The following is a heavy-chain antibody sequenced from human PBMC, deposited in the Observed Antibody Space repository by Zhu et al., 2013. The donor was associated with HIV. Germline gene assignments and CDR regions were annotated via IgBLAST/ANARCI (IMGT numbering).Heavy chain of an antibody. CDR3: ARARQTTLIAAAGTVGYYYGMDV. Sequence: QVQLVQSGAEVKKPGSSVKVSCKASGGTFSSYAISWVRQAPGQGLEWMGGIIPIFGTANYAQKFQGRVTITADESTSTAYMELSSLRSEDTAVYYCARARQTTLIAAAGTVGYYYGMDVWGQGTTVTVSS. J-gene: IGHJ6*02. CDR1: GGTFSSYA. V-gene: IGHV1-69*01. D-gene: IGHD6-13*01. CDR2: IIPIFGTA.